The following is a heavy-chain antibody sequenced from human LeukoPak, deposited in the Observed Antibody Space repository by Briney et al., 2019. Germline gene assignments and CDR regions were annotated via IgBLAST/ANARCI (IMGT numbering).Heavy chain of an antibody. V-gene: IGHV4-59*01. Sequence: SETLSLTCTVSGGSISSYYWSWIRQPPGKGLEWIGYIYYSGSTNYNPSLKSRVTTSVDTSKNQFSLKLSSVTAADTAVYYCASVLTGSYYYYGMDVWGQGTTVTVSS. CDR1: GGSISSYY. CDR2: IYYSGST. D-gene: IGHD3-9*01. CDR3: ASVLTGSYYYYGMDV. J-gene: IGHJ6*02.